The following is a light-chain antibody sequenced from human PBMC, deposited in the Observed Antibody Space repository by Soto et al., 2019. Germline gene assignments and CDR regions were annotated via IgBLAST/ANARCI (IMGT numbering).Light chain of an antibody. CDR1: QSVSRS. CDR3: QQRSNWPPIT. CDR2: DAS. J-gene: IGKJ5*01. Sequence: EIVLTQSPVTLSLSPGERATLSCRASQSVSRSLAWYQQKPGQAPRLLIYDASNRATGIPARFSGSGSGTDFTLTISSLEPEDFAVYYCQQRSNWPPITFGQGTRLEIK. V-gene: IGKV3-11*01.